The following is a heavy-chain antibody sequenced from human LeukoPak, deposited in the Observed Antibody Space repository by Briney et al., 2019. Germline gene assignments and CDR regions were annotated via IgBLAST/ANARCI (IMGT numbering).Heavy chain of an antibody. Sequence: GGSLRLSCAASGFTVSSNYMSWVRQAPGKGLEWVSVIYSGGSTYYADSVKGRFTISRDNSKNTVYLQMNSLRSEDTAVYYCARALERPLNYFDSWGQGTLVTVSS. V-gene: IGHV3-53*05. J-gene: IGHJ4*02. CDR1: GFTVSSNY. D-gene: IGHD1-1*01. CDR3: ARALERPLNYFDS. CDR2: IYSGGST.